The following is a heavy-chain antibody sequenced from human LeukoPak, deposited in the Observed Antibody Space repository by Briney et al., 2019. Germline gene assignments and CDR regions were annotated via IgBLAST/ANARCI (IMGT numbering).Heavy chain of an antibody. D-gene: IGHD4-17*01. CDR1: GFTFSSYA. Sequence: GGSLRLSCAASGFTFSSYAMSWVRQAPGKGLEWVSVIYSGGSTYYADSVKGRFTISRHNSENTLYLQMNSLRAEDTAVYYCASGMTNPFDYWGQGTLVTVSS. V-gene: IGHV3-53*04. CDR3: ASGMTNPFDY. J-gene: IGHJ4*02. CDR2: IYSGGST.